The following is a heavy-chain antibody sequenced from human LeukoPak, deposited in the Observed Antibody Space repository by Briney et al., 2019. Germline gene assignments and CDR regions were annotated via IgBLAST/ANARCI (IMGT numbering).Heavy chain of an antibody. D-gene: IGHD6-13*01. Sequence: GGSLRLSCAASGFTFSSYSMNWVRQAPGKGLEWVAVILYDGSNKYYADSVKGRFTISRDNSKNTLYLQMNSLRAEDTAVYYCAKGRVAAGQINLNSHFDYWGQGTLVTVSS. V-gene: IGHV3-33*06. CDR3: AKGRVAAGQINLNSHFDY. CDR2: ILYDGSNK. CDR1: GFTFSSYS. J-gene: IGHJ4*02.